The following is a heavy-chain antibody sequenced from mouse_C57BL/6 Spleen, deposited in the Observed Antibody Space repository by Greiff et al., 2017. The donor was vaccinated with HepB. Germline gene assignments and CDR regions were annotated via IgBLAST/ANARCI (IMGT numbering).Heavy chain of an antibody. CDR2: ISDGGSYT. CDR1: GFTFSSYA. D-gene: IGHD2-10*01. Sequence: EVQRVESGGGLVKPGGSLKLSCAASGFTFSSYAMSWVRQTPEKRLEWVATISDGGSYTYYPDNVKGRFTISRDNAKNNLYLQMSHLKSEDTAMYYCARRLLYYFDYWGQGTTLTVSS. J-gene: IGHJ2*01. CDR3: ARRLLYYFDY. V-gene: IGHV5-4*01.